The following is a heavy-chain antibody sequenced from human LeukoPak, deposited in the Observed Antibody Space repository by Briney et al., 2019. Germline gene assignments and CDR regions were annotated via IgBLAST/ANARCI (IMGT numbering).Heavy chain of an antibody. CDR1: GGSISSYY. CDR2: INHSGST. J-gene: IGHJ4*02. Sequence: SETLSLTCTVSGGSISSYYCSWIRQPPGKGLEWIGEINHSGSTNYNPSLKSRVTISVDTSKNQFSLKLSSVTAADTAVYYCAMLNRHWGQGTMVTVSS. V-gene: IGHV4-34*01. CDR3: AMLNRH.